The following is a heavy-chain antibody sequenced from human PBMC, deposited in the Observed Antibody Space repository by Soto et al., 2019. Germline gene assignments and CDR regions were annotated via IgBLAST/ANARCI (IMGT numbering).Heavy chain of an antibody. V-gene: IGHV3-74*01. CDR3: VRDIRSGDF. CDR1: GFKLSDSW. D-gene: IGHD6-19*01. CDR2: IHPDGSMT. J-gene: IGHJ1*01. Sequence: PGGSLRLSCGASGFKLSDSWIHWVRQAPGRGLVWVSHIHPDGSMTHYADSVKGRFTTSRDNVKNTVFLQLSSLRADDRAIYYWVRDIRSGDFRGQGTLVTVSS.